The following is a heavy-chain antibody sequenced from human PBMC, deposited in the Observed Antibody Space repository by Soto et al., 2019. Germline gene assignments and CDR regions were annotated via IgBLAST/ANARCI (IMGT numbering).Heavy chain of an antibody. CDR1: GYSFTSYW. V-gene: IGHV5-51*01. CDR2: IYPGDSDT. Sequence: GESLKISCKGSGYSFTSYWIGWVRQMPGKGLEWMGIIYPGDSDTRYSPSFQGRVTISADKSISTAYLQWSSLKASDTAMYYCASLPSGSYYNDAFDNWGQGTMVTVSS. J-gene: IGHJ3*02. CDR3: ASLPSGSYYNDAFDN. D-gene: IGHD3-10*01.